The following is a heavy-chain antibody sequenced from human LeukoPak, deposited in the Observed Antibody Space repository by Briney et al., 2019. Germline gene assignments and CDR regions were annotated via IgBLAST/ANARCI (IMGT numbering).Heavy chain of an antibody. CDR1: GYSFTSYW. Sequence: GESLRISCKGSGYSFTSYWISWVRQMPGKGLEWMGSIDPSDSYTNYSPSFQGHVTISADKSIGTAYLQWSSLKASDTAMYYCARDIVVVPAAMNYYYGMDVWGKGTTVTVSS. V-gene: IGHV5-10-1*01. J-gene: IGHJ6*04. D-gene: IGHD2-2*01. CDR2: IDPSDSYT. CDR3: ARDIVVVPAAMNYYYGMDV.